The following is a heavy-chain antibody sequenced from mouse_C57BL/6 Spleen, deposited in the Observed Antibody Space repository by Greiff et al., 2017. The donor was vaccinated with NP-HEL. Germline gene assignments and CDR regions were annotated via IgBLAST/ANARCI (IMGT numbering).Heavy chain of an antibody. CDR2: ISSGGDYI. J-gene: IGHJ2*01. CDR3: TRDGSTGTGDY. Sequence: DVMLVESGEGLVKPGGSLKLSCAASGFTFSSYAMSWVRQTPEKRLEWVAYISSGGDYIYYADTVKGRFTISRDNARNTLYLQMSSLKSEDTAMYYCTRDGSTGTGDYWGQGTTLTVSS. V-gene: IGHV5-9-1*02. CDR1: GFTFSSYA. D-gene: IGHD4-1*02.